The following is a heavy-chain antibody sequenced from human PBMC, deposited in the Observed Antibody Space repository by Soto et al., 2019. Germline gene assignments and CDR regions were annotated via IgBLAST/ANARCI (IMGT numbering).Heavy chain of an antibody. Sequence: SETLSLTCTVSGGSISSYYWSWIRQPPGKGLEWIGYIYYSGSTNYNPSLKSRVTISVDTSKNQFSLKLSSVTAADTAVYYCGRGRGYDILTGYYSNYWGQGTLVTVSS. CDR2: IYYSGST. CDR3: GRGRGYDILTGYYSNY. CDR1: GGSISSYY. V-gene: IGHV4-59*01. D-gene: IGHD3-9*01. J-gene: IGHJ4*02.